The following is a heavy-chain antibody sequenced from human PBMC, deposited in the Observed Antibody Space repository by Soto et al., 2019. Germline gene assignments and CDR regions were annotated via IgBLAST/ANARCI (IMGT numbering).Heavy chain of an antibody. Sequence: GGSLRLSCAASGFTFSSYAMHWVRQAPGKGLEWVAVISYDGSNKYYADSVKGRFTISRDNSKNTLYLQMNSLRAEDTALYYCARDPTTWGEWLSLFDYWGQGTLVTVSS. D-gene: IGHD3-3*01. V-gene: IGHV3-30-3*01. CDR1: GFTFSSYA. J-gene: IGHJ4*02. CDR3: ARDPTTWGEWLSLFDY. CDR2: ISYDGSNK.